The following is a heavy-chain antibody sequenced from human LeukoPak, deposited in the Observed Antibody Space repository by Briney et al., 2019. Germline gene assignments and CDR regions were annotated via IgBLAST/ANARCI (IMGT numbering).Heavy chain of an antibody. CDR3: ARAPVIPSTGMPGSLDY. D-gene: IGHD3-10*01. V-gene: IGHV3-21*01. CDR2: ISADSEDNIV. J-gene: IGHJ4*02. Sequence: GGSLRLSCAASGFIFRNYILTWVRQAPGKGLEWVSSISADSEDNIVDYGDAVKGRFPISRDNAKKSLHLQMNSLSAEDTAMYYCARAPVIPSTGMPGSLDYWGQGTLVTVSS. CDR1: GFIFRNYI.